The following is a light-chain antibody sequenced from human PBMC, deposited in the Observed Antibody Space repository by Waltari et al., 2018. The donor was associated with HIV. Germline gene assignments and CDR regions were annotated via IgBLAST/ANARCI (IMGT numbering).Light chain of an antibody. Sequence: QAVVTQEPSLTVSTGGTVTLTCGSSTGPVTSGHHPYWFQQKSGQAPRTLIYDTFNKHSWTPSRFSGSLLGGKAALTLSGAQPEDEAEYFCLLSFAGARPLVFGGGPNLTVL. CDR2: DTF. CDR3: LLSFAGARPLV. CDR1: TGPVTSGHH. V-gene: IGLV7-46*01. J-gene: IGLJ2*01.